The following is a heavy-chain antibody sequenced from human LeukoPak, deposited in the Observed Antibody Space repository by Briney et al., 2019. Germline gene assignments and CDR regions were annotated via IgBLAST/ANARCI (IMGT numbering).Heavy chain of an antibody. CDR3: TRGLWDNWFDP. V-gene: IGHV1-18*01. CDR1: GYTFTSYG. CDR2: ISAYNGNT. J-gene: IGHJ5*02. Sequence: ASVKVSCKASGYTFTSYGISWVRQAPGQGLEWMGWISAYNGNTNYAQKLQGRITMTRNTSINTIYMELSSLKSDDTAVYYCTRGLWDNWFDPWGQGTLVTVSS. D-gene: IGHD1-26*01.